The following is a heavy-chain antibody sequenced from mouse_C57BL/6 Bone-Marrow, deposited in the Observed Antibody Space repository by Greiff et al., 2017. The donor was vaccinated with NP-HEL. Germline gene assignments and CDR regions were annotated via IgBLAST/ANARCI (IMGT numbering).Heavy chain of an antibody. J-gene: IGHJ2*01. D-gene: IGHD2-3*01. CDR2: ISYDGSN. CDR1: GYSITSGYY. V-gene: IGHV3-6*01. CDR3: ARDGYYVLYFDY. Sequence: VQLQQSGPGLVKPSQSLSLTCSVTGYSITSGYYWNWIRQFPGNKLEWMGYISYDGSNNYNPSLKNRISITRDTSKNQFFLKLNSVTTEDTATYYCARDGYYVLYFDYWGQGTTLTVSS.